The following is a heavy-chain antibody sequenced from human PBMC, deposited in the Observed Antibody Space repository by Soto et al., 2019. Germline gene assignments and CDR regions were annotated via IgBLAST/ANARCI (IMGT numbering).Heavy chain of an antibody. Sequence: QVQLVESGGGVVQPGRSLRLSCAASGFTFSSYGMHWVRQAPGKGLEWVAVIWYDGSNKYYADSVKGRFTISRDNSKNTLYLQMNSLRAEDTAVYYCARDRQPAYYDSSGSPDYWGQGTLVTVSS. V-gene: IGHV3-33*01. CDR2: IWYDGSNK. CDR1: GFTFSSYG. D-gene: IGHD3-22*01. J-gene: IGHJ4*02. CDR3: ARDRQPAYYDSSGSPDY.